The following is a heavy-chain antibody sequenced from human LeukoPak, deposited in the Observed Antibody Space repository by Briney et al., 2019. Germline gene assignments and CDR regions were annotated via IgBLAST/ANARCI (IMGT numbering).Heavy chain of an antibody. Sequence: SETLSLTCTVSGGSTTHYFWSWIRQPPGKGLEWIGYIYHSGSTYYNPSLKSRVTISVDRSKNQFSLKLSSVTAADTAVYYCARGRFLEWLPHAFDIWGQGTMVTVSS. V-gene: IGHV4-30-2*01. CDR3: ARGRFLEWLPHAFDI. CDR1: GGSTTHYF. J-gene: IGHJ3*02. D-gene: IGHD3-3*01. CDR2: IYHSGST.